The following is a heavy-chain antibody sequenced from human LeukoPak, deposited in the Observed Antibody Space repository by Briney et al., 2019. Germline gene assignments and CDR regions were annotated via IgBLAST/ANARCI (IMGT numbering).Heavy chain of an antibody. Sequence: PSETLSLTCIVSGGSITSHYWSWIRQPPGKGLEWIGYIYDTGNTNYNPSLRSRVTISVGTSKDQFSLRLSSVAAADTAVYYCARTGGFSGNPGGYWGQGILVTVSS. CDR1: GGSITSHY. V-gene: IGHV4-59*11. J-gene: IGHJ4*02. CDR2: IYDTGNT. D-gene: IGHD7-27*01. CDR3: ARTGGFSGNPGGY.